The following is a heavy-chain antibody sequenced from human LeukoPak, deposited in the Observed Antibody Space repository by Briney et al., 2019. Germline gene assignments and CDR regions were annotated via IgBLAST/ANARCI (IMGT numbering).Heavy chain of an antibody. Sequence: PGGSLRLSCEASGFTFTTYSMTWVRQAPGKGLEWVSIISSGSSAIFSADALKGRFTISRDDAKNSLYLQMNSLRAEDTAVYYCARGRGSSTSWDYYYYYMDVWGKGTTVTVSS. V-gene: IGHV3-21*01. CDR2: ISSGSSAI. CDR1: GFTFTTYS. D-gene: IGHD2-2*01. CDR3: ARGRGSSTSWDYYYYYMDV. J-gene: IGHJ6*03.